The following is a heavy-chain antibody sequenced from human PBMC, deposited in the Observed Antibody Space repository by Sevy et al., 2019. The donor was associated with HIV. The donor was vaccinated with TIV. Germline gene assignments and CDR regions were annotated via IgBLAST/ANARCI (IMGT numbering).Heavy chain of an antibody. CDR1: GDSISSSSYY. CDR3: ARQEPITMVRGVITPGQFDP. J-gene: IGHJ5*02. D-gene: IGHD3-10*01. Sequence: SETLSLTCTVSGDSISSSSYYWGWIRQPPGKGLEWIGSIYYSGSTYYSPSLKSRVTISVDTSTNQFSLKLSSVTAADTAVYYCARQEPITMVRGVITPGQFDPWGQGTLVTVSS. V-gene: IGHV4-39*01. CDR2: IYYSGST.